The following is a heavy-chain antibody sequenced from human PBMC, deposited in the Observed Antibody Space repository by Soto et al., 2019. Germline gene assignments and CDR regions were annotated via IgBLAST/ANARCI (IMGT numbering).Heavy chain of an antibody. CDR1: GYTFTSYY. CDR3: AKPILHYNYYFYNGMDV. J-gene: IGHJ6*02. CDR2: INPSGGST. V-gene: IGHV1-46*01. Sequence: ASVKVSCKASGYTFTSYYMHWVRQAPGQGLEWMGIINPSGGSTSYAQKFQGRVTMTRDTSTSTVYMELNSLRTEDTAVYYCAKPILHYNYYFYNGMDVWGQGTTVTVSS. D-gene: IGHD2-21*01.